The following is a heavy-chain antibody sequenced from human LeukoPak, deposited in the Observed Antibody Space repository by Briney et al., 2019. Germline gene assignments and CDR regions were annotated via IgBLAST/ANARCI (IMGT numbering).Heavy chain of an antibody. Sequence: PGGSLRLSCAASGFAFSSYSMNWVRQAPGKGLEWVSSISSSSSYIYYADSVKGRFTISRDNAKNSLYLQMNSLRAEDAAVYYCAKDRVVVPAATFAYWGQGTLVTVSS. CDR3: AKDRVVVPAATFAY. D-gene: IGHD2-2*01. V-gene: IGHV3-21*04. CDR1: GFAFSSYS. J-gene: IGHJ4*02. CDR2: ISSSSSYI.